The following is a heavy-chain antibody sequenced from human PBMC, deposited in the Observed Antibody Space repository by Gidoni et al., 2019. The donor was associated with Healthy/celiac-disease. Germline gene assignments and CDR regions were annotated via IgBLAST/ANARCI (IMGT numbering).Heavy chain of an antibody. Sequence: QVQLQQWGAGLLKPSETLSLTCAVYGGSFSGYYWSWIRQPPGKGLEWIGEINHSGSTNYNPSLKSRVTISVDTSKNQFSLKLSSVTAADTAVYYCARAQSLTSYYYGSGSYSKNYYYYYGMDVWGQGTTVTVSS. D-gene: IGHD3-10*01. J-gene: IGHJ6*02. CDR1: GGSFSGYY. CDR3: ARAQSLTSYYYGSGSYSKNYYYYYGMDV. CDR2: INHSGST. V-gene: IGHV4-34*01.